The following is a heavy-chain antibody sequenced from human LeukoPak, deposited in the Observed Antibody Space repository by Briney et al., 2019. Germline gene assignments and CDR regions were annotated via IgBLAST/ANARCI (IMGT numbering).Heavy chain of an antibody. D-gene: IGHD1-1*01. CDR2: IYYSGST. Sequence: SETLSLTCTVSGGSISSHYWSWIRQPPGKGLEWIGYIYYSGSTNYNPSLKSRVTISVDTSKNQFSLKLSSVTAADTAVYYCAGSGNLNDVFSLYYFYLHMDVWGKGTTVTVSS. V-gene: IGHV4-59*11. CDR1: GGSISSHY. J-gene: IGHJ6*03. CDR3: AGSGNLNDVFSLYYFYLHMDV.